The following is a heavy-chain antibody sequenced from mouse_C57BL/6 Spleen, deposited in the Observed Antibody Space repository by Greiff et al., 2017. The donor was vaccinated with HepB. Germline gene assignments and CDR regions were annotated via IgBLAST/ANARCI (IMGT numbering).Heavy chain of an antibody. CDR3: ARGLPDY. J-gene: IGHJ2*01. V-gene: IGHV1-20*01. D-gene: IGHD5-5*01. CDR1: GYSFTGYF. CDR2: INPYNGDT. Sequence: EVKLQESGPELVKPGDSVKISCKASGYSFTGYFMNWVMQSHGKSLEWIGRINPYNGDTFYNQKFKGKATLTVDKSSSTAHMELRSLTSEDSAVYYCARGLPDYWGQGTTLTVSS.